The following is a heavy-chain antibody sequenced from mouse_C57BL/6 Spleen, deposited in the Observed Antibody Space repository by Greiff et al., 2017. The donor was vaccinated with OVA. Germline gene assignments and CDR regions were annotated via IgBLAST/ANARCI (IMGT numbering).Heavy chain of an antibody. D-gene: IGHD3-3*01. CDR2: INPYNGGT. CDR3: AGAKLDYFDY. Sequence: EVQLQQPGPELVKPGASVKISCKASGYTFTDYYMHWVKQSHGQSLEWIGDINPYNGGTSYNQKFKGKATLTVDKSSSTAYMELRSLTSEDSAVYYCAGAKLDYFDYWGQGTTLTVSS. CDR1: GYTFTDYY. V-gene: IGHV1-26*01. J-gene: IGHJ2*01.